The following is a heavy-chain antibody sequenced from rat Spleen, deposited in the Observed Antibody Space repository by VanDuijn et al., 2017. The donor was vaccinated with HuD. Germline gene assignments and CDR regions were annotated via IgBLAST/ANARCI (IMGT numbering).Heavy chain of an antibody. CDR2: INTDGGST. CDR1: GFTFSNYG. D-gene: IGHD1-12*02. CDR3: AKDYDGSYYFFDY. J-gene: IGHJ2*01. V-gene: IGHV5-58*01. Sequence: EVQLVESGGGLVQPGRSMKLSCAASGFTFSNYGMAWVRQTPTKGLEWVSSINTDGGSTYYPDSVKGRFTISRDNAENTVYLQMNSLRSEDTATYYCAKDYDGSYYFFDYWGQGVMVTVSS.